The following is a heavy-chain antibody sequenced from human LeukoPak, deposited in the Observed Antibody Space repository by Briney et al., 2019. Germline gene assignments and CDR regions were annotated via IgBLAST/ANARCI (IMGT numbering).Heavy chain of an antibody. Sequence: SGGSLRLSCAASGFTFSSFAMHWVRQAPGQGLQWVAFISYDASTEYYADSVKGRFTISRDNSKNTLYLQMNSLRAEDTAVYYCAKESWPYYFDYWGQGTLVTVSS. CDR2: ISYDASTE. J-gene: IGHJ4*02. CDR1: GFTFSSFA. CDR3: AKESWPYYFDY. V-gene: IGHV3-30*04. D-gene: IGHD5-12*01.